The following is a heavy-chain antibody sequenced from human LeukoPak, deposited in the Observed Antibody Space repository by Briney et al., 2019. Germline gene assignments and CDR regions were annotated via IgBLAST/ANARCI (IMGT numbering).Heavy chain of an antibody. Sequence: PGGSLRLSCAASGFTFSSYSMNWVRQAPGKGLEWVSSISSSSTYISYADSVKGRFTFSRDNAKNSLYLQMNSLRAEDTAVYYCASTIAVAGTGDYWGQGTLVTVSS. CDR2: ISSSSTYI. CDR1: GFTFSSYS. J-gene: IGHJ4*02. D-gene: IGHD6-19*01. V-gene: IGHV3-21*01. CDR3: ASTIAVAGTGDY.